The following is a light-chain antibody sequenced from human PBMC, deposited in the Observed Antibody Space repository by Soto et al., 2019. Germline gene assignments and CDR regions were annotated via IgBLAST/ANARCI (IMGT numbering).Light chain of an antibody. V-gene: IGKV4-1*01. CDR3: QQYFNTPLP. CDR1: QNVLNRANDKNY. Sequence: DIVMTQSPDSLAVSLGERATINCKSSQNVLNRANDKNYIAWYQQKPGQPPKLLIYWASTRESDVPDRFSGSGSATDFTLTISSLQAGDVAVYFCQQYFNTPLPFGGGTKVEIK. CDR2: WAS. J-gene: IGKJ4*01.